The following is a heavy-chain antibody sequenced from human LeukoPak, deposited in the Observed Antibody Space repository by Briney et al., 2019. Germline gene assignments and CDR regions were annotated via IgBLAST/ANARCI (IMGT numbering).Heavy chain of an antibody. Sequence: GGSLKISCKGSGYSFTSYWIGWVRQMPGKGLEWMGSIYPGDSDTRYSPSFQGQVTISADKSISTAYLQWSSLKASDTAMYYCARHVGFLGGPAEYFQHWGQGTLVTVSS. D-gene: IGHD1-26*01. J-gene: IGHJ1*01. CDR2: IYPGDSDT. CDR3: ARHVGFLGGPAEYFQH. V-gene: IGHV5-51*01. CDR1: GYSFTSYW.